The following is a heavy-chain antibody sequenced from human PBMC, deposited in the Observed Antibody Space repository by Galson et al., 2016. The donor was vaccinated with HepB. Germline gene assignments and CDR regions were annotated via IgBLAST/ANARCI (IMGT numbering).Heavy chain of an antibody. D-gene: IGHD3-10*01. CDR1: GYNFTNFW. J-gene: IGHJ3*01. CDR3: RGFGDETLDGVFDV. V-gene: IGHV5-10-1*01. Sequence: QSGAEVKKPGESLRISCKGSGYNFTNFWITWVRQMPGKGLEWMGRIDPSDSYASYAPSFEGHVTISVDKSIATVYLQWSSLKASDTAMYYCRGFGDETLDGVFDVWGQGTMVTVS. CDR2: IDPSDSYA.